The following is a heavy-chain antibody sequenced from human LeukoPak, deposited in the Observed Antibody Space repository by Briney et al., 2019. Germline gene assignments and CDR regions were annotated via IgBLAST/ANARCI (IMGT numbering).Heavy chain of an antibody. J-gene: IGHJ6*03. CDR3: ARDQRDGHNGIPYYYYYMDV. D-gene: IGHD5-24*01. V-gene: IGHV3-23*01. Sequence: GGSLRLSCAASGFTFSSYGMSWVRQAPGKGPEWVSAISGSGGSTYYADSVKGRFTISRDNSKNTLYLQMNSLRAEDTAVYYCARDQRDGHNGIPYYYYYMDVWGKGTTVTVSS. CDR2: ISGSGGST. CDR1: GFTFSSYG.